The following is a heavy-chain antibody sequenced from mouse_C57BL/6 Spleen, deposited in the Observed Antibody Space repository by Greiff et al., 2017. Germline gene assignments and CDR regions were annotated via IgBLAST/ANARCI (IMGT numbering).Heavy chain of an antibody. J-gene: IGHJ4*01. CDR3: ARKSARLGYAMDY. CDR2: ISSGSSTI. V-gene: IGHV5-17*01. CDR1: GFTFSDYG. Sequence: EVQLQESGGGLVKPGGSLKLSCAASGFTFSDYGMHWVRQAPEKGLEWVAYISSGSSTIYYTDTVKGRFTISRETAKNTRFLQMTSLRSEDTAMYYCARKSARLGYAMDYWGQGTSVTVSS.